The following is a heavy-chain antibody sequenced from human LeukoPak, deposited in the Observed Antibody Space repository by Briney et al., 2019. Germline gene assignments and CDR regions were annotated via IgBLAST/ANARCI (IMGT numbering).Heavy chain of an antibody. CDR2: INPNSGGT. J-gene: IGHJ5*02. D-gene: IGHD3-22*01. V-gene: IGHV1-2*02. CDR3: ARGTMIVVVITNNWFDP. Sequence: ASVKVSCKASGYTFTGYYMHWVRQAPGQGLEWMGWINPNSGGTNYAQKFQGRVTMTRDMSISTAYMELSRLRSDDTAVYYCARGTMIVVVITNNWFDPWGQGTLVTVSS. CDR1: GYTFTGYY.